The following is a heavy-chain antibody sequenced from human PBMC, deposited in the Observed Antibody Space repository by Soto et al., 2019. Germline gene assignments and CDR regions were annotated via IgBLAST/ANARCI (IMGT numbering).Heavy chain of an antibody. V-gene: IGHV3-23*01. CDR3: ARGGQQLHGMDV. CDR1: GFTFSSYA. J-gene: IGHJ6*02. Sequence: PGGSLRLSCAASGFTFSSYAMSWVRQAPGKGLEWVSAISGSGGSTYYADSVKGRFTISRDNSKNTLYLQMNSLRADDTAVYYCARGGQQLHGMDVWGQGTTVNVSS. D-gene: IGHD6-13*01. CDR2: ISGSGGST.